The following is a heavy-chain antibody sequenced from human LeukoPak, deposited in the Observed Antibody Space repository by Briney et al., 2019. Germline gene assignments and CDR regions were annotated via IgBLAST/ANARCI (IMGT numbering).Heavy chain of an antibody. CDR1: GFTFSSYG. Sequence: GRSLRLSCAASGFTFSSYGMHWVRQAPGKGLEWVEVMWYDGSNKYYADSVKGRFTISRDNPKNPLYLQMNSLRADDTAVYYCAKAGTSSAFHAMDVWGQGTTVTVSS. CDR2: MWYDGSNK. V-gene: IGHV3-33*06. D-gene: IGHD6-19*01. J-gene: IGHJ6*02. CDR3: AKAGTSSAFHAMDV.